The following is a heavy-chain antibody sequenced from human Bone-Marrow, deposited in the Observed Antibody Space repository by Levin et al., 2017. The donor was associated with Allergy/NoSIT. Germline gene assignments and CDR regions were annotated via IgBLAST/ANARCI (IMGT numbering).Heavy chain of an antibody. V-gene: IGHV3-74*01. D-gene: IGHD6-6*01. J-gene: IGHJ4*02. CDR2: INGDGSST. CDR3: ATGPIGSASSPAPFDC. CDR1: GFTFPRYW. Sequence: RTGGSLRLSCAASGFTFPRYWMHWVRQAPGKGLVWVSRINGDGSSTNYADSVKGRFTISRDNAKNTLYLQMNSLRADDTAVYYCATGPIGSASSPAPFDCWGQGTLVTVSS.